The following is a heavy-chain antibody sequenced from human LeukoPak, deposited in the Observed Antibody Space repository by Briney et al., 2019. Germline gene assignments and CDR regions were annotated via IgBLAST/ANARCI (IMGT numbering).Heavy chain of an antibody. CDR3: AKPRAMATGVGRYFDL. V-gene: IGHV3-23*01. Sequence: GGSLRLSCGASGFTFTSYAMSWIRQAPGKGLEWVSAISGGGENTYYGDSVKGRFTISRDNSKNTLYLQMNSLRAEDTATYYCAKPRAMATGVGRYFDLWGRGTLVTVSS. J-gene: IGHJ2*01. D-gene: IGHD5-24*01. CDR1: GFTFTSYA. CDR2: ISGGGENT.